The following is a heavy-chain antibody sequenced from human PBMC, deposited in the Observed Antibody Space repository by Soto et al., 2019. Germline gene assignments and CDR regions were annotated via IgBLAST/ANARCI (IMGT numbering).Heavy chain of an antibody. D-gene: IGHD3-3*01. Sequence: QVQLQESGPGLVKPSQTLSLTCTVSGGSISSGDYYWSWIRQPPGKGLEWIGYIYYSGSTYYHPALKRRVTISVDTSQAQFSLKLSSVTAADAAVYYCARATIFGVVIFDYWGQGTLVTVSS. J-gene: IGHJ4*02. V-gene: IGHV4-30-4*01. CDR2: IYYSGST. CDR1: GGSISSGDYY. CDR3: ARATIFGVVIFDY.